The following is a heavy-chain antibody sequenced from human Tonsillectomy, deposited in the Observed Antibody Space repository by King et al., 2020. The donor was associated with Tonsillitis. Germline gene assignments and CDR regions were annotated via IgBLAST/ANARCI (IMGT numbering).Heavy chain of an antibody. J-gene: IGHJ6*02. D-gene: IGHD7-27*01. CDR3: ATDWGSDSYGMDV. V-gene: IGHV4-39*07. CDR1: GGSISSSSYF. Sequence: LQLQESGPGLVKPSETLSLTCTVSGGSISSSSYFWGWIRQPPGQGLEYIGMIYYSGGIYYNPSLKSRVTMSLDTSKNQFSLTLSSVTAADTAVYYCATDWGSDSYGMDVWGQGTTVTVSS. CDR2: IYYSGGI.